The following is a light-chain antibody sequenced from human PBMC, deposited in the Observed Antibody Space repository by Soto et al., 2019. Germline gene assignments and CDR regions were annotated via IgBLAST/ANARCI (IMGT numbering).Light chain of an antibody. J-gene: IGKJ5*01. CDR1: QSVSSSY. CDR2: GAS. V-gene: IGKV3-20*01. CDR3: QQYGSSPIT. Sequence: EIVLTQSPGTLSLSPGERATLSCRSSQSVSSSYLAWYQQKPGQAPRLLIHGASSRATGIPDRISGSGSGTDFTLTVSRLEPEDFAVYYCQQYGSSPITFGQGTRLEIK.